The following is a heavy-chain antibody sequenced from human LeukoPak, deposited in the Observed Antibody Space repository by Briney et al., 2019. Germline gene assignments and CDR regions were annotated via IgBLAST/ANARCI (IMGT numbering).Heavy chain of an antibody. V-gene: IGHV3-11*06. J-gene: IGHJ4*02. D-gene: IGHD6-19*01. CDR1: GFTFSDYY. Sequence: PGGSLRLSCAASGFTFSDYYMSWIRQAPGKGLEWVSYISSSNSYTNYADSVKGRFYADSVKGRFTISRDNAKNSLYLQMNSLRAEDTAVYYCARDRGWYHADSWGQGTLVTVSS. CDR3: ARDRGWYHADS. CDR2: ISSSNSYT.